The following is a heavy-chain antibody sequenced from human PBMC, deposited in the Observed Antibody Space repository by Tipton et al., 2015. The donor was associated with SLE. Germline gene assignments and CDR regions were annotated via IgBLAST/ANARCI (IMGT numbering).Heavy chain of an antibody. Sequence: TLSLTCAVYGGSFSGYYWSWIRQPPGKGLEWIGEINHSGSTNYNPSLKSRVTISVDTSKNQFSLKLSSVPAADTAVYYCARDLGVVPAARFDPWGQGTLVTVSS. CDR1: GGSFSGYY. V-gene: IGHV4-34*01. CDR2: INHSGST. J-gene: IGHJ5*02. CDR3: ARDLGVVPAARFDP. D-gene: IGHD2-2*01.